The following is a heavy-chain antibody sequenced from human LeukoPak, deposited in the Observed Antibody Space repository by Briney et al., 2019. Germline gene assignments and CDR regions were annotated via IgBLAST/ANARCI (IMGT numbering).Heavy chain of an antibody. CDR3: ARDSGSSWYYFDY. J-gene: IGHJ4*02. CDR1: GFTFSSYS. D-gene: IGHD6-13*01. CDR2: ISSSSYI. Sequence: PGGSLRLSCAASGFTFSSYSMNWVRQAPGKGLEWVSSISSSSYIYYADSVKGRFTISRDNAKNSLYPQMNSLRAEDTAVYYCARDSGSSWYYFDYWGQGTLVTVSS. V-gene: IGHV3-21*01.